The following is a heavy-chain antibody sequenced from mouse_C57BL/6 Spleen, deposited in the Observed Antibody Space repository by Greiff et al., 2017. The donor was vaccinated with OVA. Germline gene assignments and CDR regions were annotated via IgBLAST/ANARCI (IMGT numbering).Heavy chain of an antibody. D-gene: IGHD1-1*01. CDR1: GFSLTSSC. J-gene: IGHJ1*03. V-gene: IGHV2-2*01. Sequence: QVQLKESGPGLVQPSQSLSITCTASGFSLTSSCVHWVRQSPGKGLEWLGVIGSGGSTDYNAAFISRLSISKDTSKSQVIFKMNGLQADDTAIYYCARRVDWYFDDWGKGTTVTVSS. CDR2: IGSGGST. CDR3: ARRVDWYFDD.